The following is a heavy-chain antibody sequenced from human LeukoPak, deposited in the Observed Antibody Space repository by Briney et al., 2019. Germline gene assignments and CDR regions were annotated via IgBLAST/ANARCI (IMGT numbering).Heavy chain of an antibody. V-gene: IGHV1-18*01. J-gene: IGHJ4*02. Sequence: ASVKVSCKASGYTFTSYGISWVRQAPGQGLEWMGWISAYNGNTNYAQKLQGRVTMTTDTSTSTAYTELRSLRSDDTAVYYCARVLRYGDYDFDYWGQGTLVTVSS. D-gene: IGHD4-17*01. CDR1: GYTFTSYG. CDR2: ISAYNGNT. CDR3: ARVLRYGDYDFDY.